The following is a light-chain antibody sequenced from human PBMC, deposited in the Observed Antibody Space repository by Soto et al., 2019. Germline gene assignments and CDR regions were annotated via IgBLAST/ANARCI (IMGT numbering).Light chain of an antibody. CDR3: QQYNSYSSWT. V-gene: IGKV1-5*01. Sequence: DIQMTQSPSTLSASVGDRVTITCRASQSISSWLAWYQQKPGKAPKLLIYDASSLESGVPSRFSGSGSGTECTLTISSLQPDDFATYYCQQYNSYSSWTFGQGTKVDI. CDR2: DAS. J-gene: IGKJ1*01. CDR1: QSISSW.